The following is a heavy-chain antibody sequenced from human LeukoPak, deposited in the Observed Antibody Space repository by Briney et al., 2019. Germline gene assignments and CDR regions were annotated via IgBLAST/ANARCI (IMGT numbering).Heavy chain of an antibody. CDR3: ARVLIVATIVYFDY. Sequence: GGSLRLSCAASGFIVSSNYMSWVRQPPGKGPEWVSVIYSGGNTYYSDSVKGRVTISRDNSKNTLFLQMNSLRAEDTAVYYCARVLIVATIVYFDYWGQGTLVTVSS. D-gene: IGHD5-12*01. CDR1: GFIVSSNY. J-gene: IGHJ4*02. CDR2: IYSGGNT. V-gene: IGHV3-66*01.